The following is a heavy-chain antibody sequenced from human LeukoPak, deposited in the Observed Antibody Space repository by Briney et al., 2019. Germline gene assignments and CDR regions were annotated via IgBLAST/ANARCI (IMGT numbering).Heavy chain of an antibody. J-gene: IGHJ4*02. Sequence: PSETLSLTCTVSGGSISSGGYYWSWIRQPPGKGLEWIGYIYHSGSTYYNPSLKSRVTISVNRSKNQFSLKLSSVTAADTAVYYCARRVGYCNSNGCPPFDYWGQGTLVTVSS. D-gene: IGHD2/OR15-2a*01. V-gene: IGHV4-30-2*01. CDR2: IYHSGST. CDR3: ARRVGYCNSNGCPPFDY. CDR1: GGSISSGGYY.